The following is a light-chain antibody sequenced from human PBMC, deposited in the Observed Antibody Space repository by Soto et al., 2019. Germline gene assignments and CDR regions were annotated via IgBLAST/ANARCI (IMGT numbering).Light chain of an antibody. CDR2: EVS. V-gene: IGLV2-14*01. J-gene: IGLJ1*01. CDR1: SSDVGGYNY. Sequence: QSALTQPASVSGSPGQSITISCTGTSSDVGGYNYVSWYQQHPGKAPKLMIYEVSNRPSGVSNRFSGSKSGNTASLTISGLQAEDEADYYCSSYTSSSTLVYVFGTGTKVTAL. CDR3: SSYTSSSTLVYV.